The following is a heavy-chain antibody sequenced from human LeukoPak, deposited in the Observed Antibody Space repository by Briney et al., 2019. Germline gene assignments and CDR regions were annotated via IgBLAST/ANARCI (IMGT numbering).Heavy chain of an antibody. CDR1: GGSISSYY. V-gene: IGHV4-59*08. J-gene: IGHJ4*02. CDR3: ARRGADDYGDYGFDY. D-gene: IGHD4-17*01. Sequence: PSETVSLTCTVSGGSISSYYWSWIRQPPGKGLEWLGYIFYRGSTNYNPSLKSRVTISIDTSKNQFSLKLSSVTAADTAVYYCARRGADDYGDYGFDYWDQGTLVTGSS. CDR2: IFYRGST.